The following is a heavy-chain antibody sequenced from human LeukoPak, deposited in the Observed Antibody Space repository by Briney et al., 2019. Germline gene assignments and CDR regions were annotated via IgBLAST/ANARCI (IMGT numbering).Heavy chain of an antibody. CDR2: INPSGGNT. V-gene: IGHV1-46*01. CDR3: ARDIVGAAAETFDY. Sequence: ASVKVSCKASGYTFTKYWMHWVRQAPGQGLEWMGVINPSGGNTHYAQTFQGRVTMTRDTSARTVYMELSSLRSEDTAFYYCARDIVGAAAETFDYWGQGTLVTVSS. CDR1: GYTFTKYW. D-gene: IGHD1-26*01. J-gene: IGHJ4*02.